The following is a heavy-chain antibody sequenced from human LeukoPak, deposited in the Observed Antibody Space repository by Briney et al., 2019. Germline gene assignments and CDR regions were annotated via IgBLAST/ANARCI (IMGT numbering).Heavy chain of an antibody. D-gene: IGHD6-19*01. CDR1: GFTFSSYS. J-gene: IGHJ3*02. CDR3: ARDIAVAASDAFDI. Sequence: GGSLRLSCAASGFTFSSYSMNWVRQAPGKGPEWVSSISSSSSYIYYADSVKGRFTISRDNAKNSLYLQMNSLRAEDTAVYYCARDIAVAASDAFDIWGQGTMVTVSS. V-gene: IGHV3-21*01. CDR2: ISSSSSYI.